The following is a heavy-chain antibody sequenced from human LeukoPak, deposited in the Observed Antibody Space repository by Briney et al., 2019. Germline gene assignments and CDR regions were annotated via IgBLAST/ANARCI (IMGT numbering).Heavy chain of an antibody. CDR3: ARDGGFSTDWYHYFDY. V-gene: IGHV3-7*01. J-gene: IGHJ4*02. D-gene: IGHD6-13*01. CDR1: GFTFSSYW. Sequence: GGSLRLSCAASGFTFSSYWMSWVRQAPGKGLEWVANIKQDGREKYYVDSVKGRFTISRDNAKNSLYLQMNSLRAEDTAVYYCARDGGFSTDWYHYFDYWGQGTLVTVSS. CDR2: IKQDGREK.